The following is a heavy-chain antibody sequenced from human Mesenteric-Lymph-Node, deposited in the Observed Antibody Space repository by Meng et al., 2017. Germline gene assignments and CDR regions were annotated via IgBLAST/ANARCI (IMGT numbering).Heavy chain of an antibody. CDR1: GFTVSSNY. CDR3: TTDPGGRWVDS. Sequence: GESLKISCAASGFTVSSNYMSWVRQAPGKGLEWVSVIYSGGSTYYADSVKGRFTISRDNSKNTLYLQMNSLRAEDTAIYFCTTDPGGRWVDSWGQGTLVTVSS. D-gene: IGHD3-10*01. J-gene: IGHJ4*02. V-gene: IGHV3-53*01. CDR2: IYSGGST.